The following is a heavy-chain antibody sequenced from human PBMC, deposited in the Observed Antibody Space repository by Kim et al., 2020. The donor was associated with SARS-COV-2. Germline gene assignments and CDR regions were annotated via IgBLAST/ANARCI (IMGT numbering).Heavy chain of an antibody. J-gene: IGHJ4*02. V-gene: IGHV4-59*01. CDR3: ARTYFDYVWGIYFDY. D-gene: IGHD3-16*01. Sequence: PLKSRVTISVDTSKNQFSLNLNSVTAADSAVYYCARTYFDYVWGIYFDYWGQGTLVTVSS.